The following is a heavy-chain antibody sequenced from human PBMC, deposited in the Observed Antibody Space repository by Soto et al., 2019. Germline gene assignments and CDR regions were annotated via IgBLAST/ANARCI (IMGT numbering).Heavy chain of an antibody. CDR3: ARGDYYDIHDY. Sequence: QVQLVQSGAEVKKPGASVKVSCKASGCTFTSYAIHWVRQAPGQRLEWMGWINAGNGNTKYSQKFQGRVTISRDTSASTAYMELSSLRSEDTAVYYCARGDYYDIHDYWGQGTLVTVSS. J-gene: IGHJ4*02. CDR2: INAGNGNT. V-gene: IGHV1-3*01. D-gene: IGHD3-22*01. CDR1: GCTFTSYA.